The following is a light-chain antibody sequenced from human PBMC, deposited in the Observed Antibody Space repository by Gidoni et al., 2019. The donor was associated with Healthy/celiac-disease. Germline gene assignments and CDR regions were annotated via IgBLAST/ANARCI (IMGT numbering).Light chain of an antibody. CDR3: CSYAGSYTHVV. CDR1: SSDVGGYNY. J-gene: IGLJ2*01. CDR2: DVR. Sequence: QSALTQPRSVSGSPGQSVTISCTGTSSDVGGYNYVSWYQQHPVKAPKLMIYDVRKRPSGVPARFSGSKSGHTASLTISGLQAEYEAYYYCCSYAGSYTHVVFGGGTKLTVL. V-gene: IGLV2-11*01.